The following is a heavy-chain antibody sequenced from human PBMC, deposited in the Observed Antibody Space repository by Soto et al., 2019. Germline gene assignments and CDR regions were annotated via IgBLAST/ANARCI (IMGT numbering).Heavy chain of an antibody. CDR3: ARGGYCSSTSCYMAYYYYGMDV. Sequence: GGSLRLSCAASGFTFSSYWMHWVRQAPGKGLVWVSRINSDGSSTSYADSVKGRFTISRDNAKNTLYLQMNSLRAEDTAVYYCARGGYCSSTSCYMAYYYYGMDVRGQGTTVTVSS. CDR2: INSDGSST. V-gene: IGHV3-74*01. J-gene: IGHJ6*02. CDR1: GFTFSSYW. D-gene: IGHD2-2*02.